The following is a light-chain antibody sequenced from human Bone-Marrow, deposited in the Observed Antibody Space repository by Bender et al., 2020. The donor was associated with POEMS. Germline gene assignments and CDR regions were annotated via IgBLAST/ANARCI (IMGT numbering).Light chain of an antibody. CDR3: QAADSTGTYV. Sequence: SSELTQPPSVSVSPGQTARITCSADTLSKQFTYWYQQRPGQAPVLILYKDAERASGFPVRFSGASSGTTVTLTISGVQPEDEADYYCQAADSTGTYVFGTGTTLTVL. V-gene: IGLV3-25*03. CDR1: TLSKQF. J-gene: IGLJ1*01. CDR2: KDA.